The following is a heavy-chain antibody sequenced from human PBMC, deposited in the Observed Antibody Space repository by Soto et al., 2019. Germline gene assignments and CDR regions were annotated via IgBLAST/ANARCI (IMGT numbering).Heavy chain of an antibody. Sequence: PGESLKISCKGSGHSFTSYWIGWVRQMPGKGLEWMGIIYPGDSDTRYSPSFQGQVTISADKSISTAYLQWSSLKASDTAMYYCARHCSSTSCYPWDYYYYYGMDVWGQGTTVTVSS. CDR2: IYPGDSDT. CDR3: ARHCSSTSCYPWDYYYYYGMDV. CDR1: GHSFTSYW. J-gene: IGHJ6*02. D-gene: IGHD2-2*01. V-gene: IGHV5-51*01.